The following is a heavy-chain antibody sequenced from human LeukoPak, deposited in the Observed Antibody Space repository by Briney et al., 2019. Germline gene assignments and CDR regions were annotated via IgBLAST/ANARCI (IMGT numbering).Heavy chain of an antibody. V-gene: IGHV7-4-1*02. CDR1: GYTFTSYA. J-gene: IGHJ6*02. Sequence: ASVKVSCTASGYTFTSYAMNWVRQAPGQGLEWMGWINTNTGNPTYAQGFTGRFVFSLDTSVSTAYLQISSLKAEDTAVYYCARDRRVIFGVVRALVYYGMDVWGQGTTVTVSS. D-gene: IGHD3-3*01. CDR3: ARDRRVIFGVVRALVYYGMDV. CDR2: INTNTGNP.